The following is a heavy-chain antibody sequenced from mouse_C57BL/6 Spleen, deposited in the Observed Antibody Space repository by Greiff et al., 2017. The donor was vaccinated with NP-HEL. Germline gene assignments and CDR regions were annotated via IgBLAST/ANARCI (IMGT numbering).Heavy chain of an antibody. V-gene: IGHV1-69*01. CDR2: IDPSDSYT. J-gene: IGHJ3*01. Sequence: VQLQQPGAELVMPGASVKLSCKASGYTFTSYWMHWVKQRPGQGLEWIGEIDPSDSYTNYNQKFQGKSTLTVDKSSSTAYMQLSSLTSEDSAVYYCARGKGDPWFAYWGQGTLVTVSA. CDR1: GYTFTSYW. CDR3: ARGKGDPWFAY. D-gene: IGHD3-3*01.